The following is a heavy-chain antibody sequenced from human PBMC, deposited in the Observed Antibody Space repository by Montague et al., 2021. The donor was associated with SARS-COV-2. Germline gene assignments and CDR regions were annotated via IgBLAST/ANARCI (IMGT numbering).Heavy chain of an antibody. V-gene: IGHV4-61*03. Sequence: SETLSLTCTVSGASISTGSDYWTWIRQRPGRGLEWIGNFYYSGGXTYXXXXKXRVTISADTSKNLFSLTLKSVTASDTAVYYCARDRGDIYGGNSAWFDPWGQGTLVTVSS. CDR3: ARDRGDIYGGNSAWFDP. CDR1: GASISTGSDY. J-gene: IGHJ5*02. CDR2: FYYSGGX. D-gene: IGHD4-23*01.